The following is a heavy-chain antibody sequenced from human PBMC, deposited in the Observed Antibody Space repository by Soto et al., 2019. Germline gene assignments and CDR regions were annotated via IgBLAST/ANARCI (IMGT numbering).Heavy chain of an antibody. CDR1: GGSISSTNW. Sequence: PSETLSLTCAVSGGSISSTNWWNWVRQPPGKGLEWIGEIYHSGSTNYNPSLRSRVTISIDKSKNRFSLKLTSVTAADTAVYYCARWLATKNYFEPWGQGTLVTVSS. V-gene: IGHV4-4*02. CDR2: IYHSGST. J-gene: IGHJ5*02. D-gene: IGHD6-19*01. CDR3: ARWLATKNYFEP.